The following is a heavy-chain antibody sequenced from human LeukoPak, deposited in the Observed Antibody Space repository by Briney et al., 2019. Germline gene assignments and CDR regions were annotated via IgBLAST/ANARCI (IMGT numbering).Heavy chain of an antibody. V-gene: IGHV1-69*13. D-gene: IGHD6-19*01. CDR3: ARDVASRLAVGGTNLGY. CDR2: IFPIFGTA. CDR1: GGTFSDST. J-gene: IGHJ4*02. Sequence: GASLKVSCKASGGTFSDSTISWGRQAPGQGLEWMGCIFPIFGTADYAQKFQGRVTIIADDFTSTAYMELSSLTSEDTAVYYCARDVASRLAVGGTNLGYWGQGTLVTVSS.